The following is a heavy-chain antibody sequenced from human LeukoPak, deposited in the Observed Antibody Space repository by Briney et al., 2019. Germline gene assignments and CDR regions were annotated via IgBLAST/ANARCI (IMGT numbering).Heavy chain of an antibody. J-gene: IGHJ4*02. V-gene: IGHV3-20*04. D-gene: IGHD5-12*01. CDR2: ISDGGTT. CDR1: GSTFNNYA. Sequence: GGSLRLSCAASGSTFNNYAFNWVRQPPGKGLEWVSGISDGGTTYYADSVKGRFTISRDNAKNSLYLQMSSLRAEDTAFYYCARDDPYSGYDYDYWGRGVLVTVSS. CDR3: ARDDPYSGYDYDY.